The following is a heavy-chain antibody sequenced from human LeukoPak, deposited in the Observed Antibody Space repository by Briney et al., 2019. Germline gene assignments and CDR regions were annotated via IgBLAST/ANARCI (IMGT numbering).Heavy chain of an antibody. J-gene: IGHJ4*02. Sequence: GGSLRLSCAASGFTFSNYWMGWVRQPPGKGLQWVANIKEDGTEKYYVDSVKGRFTISRDNAKNSLYLQMNSLRAEDTAVYYCARLVAGPYYFDYWGQGTLVTVSS. V-gene: IGHV3-7*01. CDR1: GFTFSNYW. CDR2: IKEDGTEK. CDR3: ARLVAGPYYFDY. D-gene: IGHD6-19*01.